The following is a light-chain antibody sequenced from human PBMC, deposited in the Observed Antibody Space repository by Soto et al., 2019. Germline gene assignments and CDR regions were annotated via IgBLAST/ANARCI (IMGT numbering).Light chain of an antibody. CDR1: QSISRW. V-gene: IGKV1-5*03. CDR3: QQRSNWHRT. CDR2: KAS. J-gene: IGKJ1*01. Sequence: DIRMTQFPSTLSASVGDRVTITCRASQSISRWLAWYQQKPGKGPKVLIYKASSLESGVPSRFSGSGPGTDFTLTISSLEPEDFAVYYCQQRSNWHRTFGQGTRWIS.